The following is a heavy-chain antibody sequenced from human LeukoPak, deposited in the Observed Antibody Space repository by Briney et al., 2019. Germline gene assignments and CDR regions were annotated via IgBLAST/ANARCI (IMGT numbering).Heavy chain of an antibody. D-gene: IGHD3-22*01. CDR3: ARGIRITMIVVVITTGLYYFDY. CDR1: GGSISNYY. J-gene: IGHJ4*02. CDR2: INHSGST. V-gene: IGHV4-34*01. Sequence: NPSETLSLTCTVSGGSISNYYWSWIRQPPGKGLEWIGEINHSGSTNYNPSLKSRVTISVDTSKNQFSLKLSSVTAADTAVHYCARGIRITMIVVVITTGLYYFDYWGQGTLVTVSS.